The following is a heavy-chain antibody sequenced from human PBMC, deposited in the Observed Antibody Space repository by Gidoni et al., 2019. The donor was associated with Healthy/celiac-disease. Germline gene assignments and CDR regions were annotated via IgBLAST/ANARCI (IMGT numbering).Heavy chain of an antibody. J-gene: IGHJ6*02. CDR2: ISGSGGST. Sequence: EVQLLEAGGGLVQPGGSLRRACAGSGFTCSSYAMSGVRQAPGQGLAWLSAISGSGGSTYYADSVTGRFTISRDNSKTTLYLQMNSLRAEDTAVYYCARSTYYYGSGSYYGPYYYYGMDVWGQGTTVTVSS. V-gene: IGHV3-23*01. CDR3: ARSTYYYGSGSYYGPYYYYGMDV. D-gene: IGHD3-10*01. CDR1: GFTCSSYA.